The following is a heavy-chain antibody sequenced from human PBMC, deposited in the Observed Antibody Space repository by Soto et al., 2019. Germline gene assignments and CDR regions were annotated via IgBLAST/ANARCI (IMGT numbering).Heavy chain of an antibody. CDR3: ARSPGSCGYYYGMDV. CDR1: GGSISSYY. Sequence: SETLSLTCTVSGGSISSYYWSWIRQPPGKGLEWIGYIYYSGSTNYNPSLKSRVTISVDTSKNQFSLKLSSVTAADTAVYYCARSPGSCGYYYGMDVWGQGTTVTVSS. V-gene: IGHV4-59*01. CDR2: IYYSGST. J-gene: IGHJ6*02. D-gene: IGHD2-15*01.